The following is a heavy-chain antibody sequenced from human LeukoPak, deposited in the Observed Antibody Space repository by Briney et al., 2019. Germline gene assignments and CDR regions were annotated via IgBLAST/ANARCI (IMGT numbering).Heavy chain of an antibody. CDR2: IYYSGST. Sequence: SETLSLTCTVSGGSISSSSYYWGWIRQPPGKGLEWIGSIYYSGSTYYNPSLKSRVTISVDTSKNQFSLKLSSVTAADTAVYYCARQPTRSYFDYWGQGTLVTVSS. D-gene: IGHD1-26*01. CDR1: GGSISSSSYY. J-gene: IGHJ4*02. CDR3: ARQPTRSYFDY. V-gene: IGHV4-39*01.